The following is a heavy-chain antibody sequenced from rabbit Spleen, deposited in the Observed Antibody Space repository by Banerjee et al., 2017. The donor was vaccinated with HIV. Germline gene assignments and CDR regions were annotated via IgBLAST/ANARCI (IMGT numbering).Heavy chain of an antibody. J-gene: IGHJ4*01. CDR2: IDVTKSGNT. V-gene: IGHV1S45*01. CDR3: ARDAAGREDFNL. D-gene: IGHD4-2*01. CDR1: GFDFSHYG. Sequence: QEQLVESGGGLVQPGGSLKLSCKASGFDFSHYGVSWVRQAPGKGLEWIACIDVTKSGNTYYASWAKGRFTVSKTSSTTVTLQMTSLTAADTATYFCARDAAGREDFNLWGPGTLVTVS.